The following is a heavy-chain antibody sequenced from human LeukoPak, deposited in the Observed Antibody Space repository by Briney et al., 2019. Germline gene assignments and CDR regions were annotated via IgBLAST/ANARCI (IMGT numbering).Heavy chain of an antibody. V-gene: IGHV3-23*01. D-gene: IGHD2-2*01. CDR1: GFTFDDYA. Sequence: GGSLRLSCAASGFTFDDYAMHWVRQAPGNGLEWVSGISGSGGSTYYADSVKGRFTISRDNSKNTLYLQMHSLRAEDTAVFYSAKVSRGFCSSTSCYDYFDYWGQGTLVTVSS. J-gene: IGHJ4*02. CDR2: ISGSGGST. CDR3: AKVSRGFCSSTSCYDYFDY.